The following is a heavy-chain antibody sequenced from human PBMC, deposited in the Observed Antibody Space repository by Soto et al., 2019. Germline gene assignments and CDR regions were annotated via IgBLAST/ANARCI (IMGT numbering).Heavy chain of an antibody. CDR1: GGSISSGGYS. Sequence: QLQLQESGSGLVKPSQTLSLTCAVSGGSISSGGYSWNWIRQPPGKGLEWIGYIYHGGSPYYNPSLKMRATIAIDRSKTQFSLKLSSVTAADTAVYYCASGKSPGLTVIVEPWFDPWGQGTLVTVSS. CDR3: ASGKSPGLTVIVEPWFDP. D-gene: IGHD3-22*01. CDR2: IYHGGSP. V-gene: IGHV4-30-2*01. J-gene: IGHJ5*02.